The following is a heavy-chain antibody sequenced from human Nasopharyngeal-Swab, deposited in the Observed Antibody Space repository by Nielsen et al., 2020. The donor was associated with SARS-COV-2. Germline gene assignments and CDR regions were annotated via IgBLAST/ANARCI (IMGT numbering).Heavy chain of an antibody. J-gene: IGHJ6*03. CDR3: ARSRGGYCTSSSCKGYYFYYLDV. D-gene: IGHD2-2*01. V-gene: IGHV4-30-2*01. CDR2: IYHGGTT. Sequence: PGKGLEWIGYIYHGGTTSYSPSLKSRVTISVDRSKNQFSLRLASVTAADTAVYYCARSRGGYCTSSSCKGYYFYYLDVWGKGTTVTVSS.